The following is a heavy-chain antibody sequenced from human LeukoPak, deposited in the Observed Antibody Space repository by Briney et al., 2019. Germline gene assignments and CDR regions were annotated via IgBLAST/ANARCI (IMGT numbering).Heavy chain of an antibody. CDR2: IYYSGST. J-gene: IGHJ3*02. CDR3: ARQSVSYDSSSGPHAFDI. V-gene: IGHV4-59*08. Sequence: ASETLSLTCTVSGGSIGSYYWSWIRQPAGKGLEWIGYIYYSGSTNYNPSLKSRVTISVDTSKNQFSLKLSSVTAADTAVYYCARQSVSYDSSSGPHAFDIWGQGTMVTVSS. CDR1: GGSIGSYY. D-gene: IGHD3-22*01.